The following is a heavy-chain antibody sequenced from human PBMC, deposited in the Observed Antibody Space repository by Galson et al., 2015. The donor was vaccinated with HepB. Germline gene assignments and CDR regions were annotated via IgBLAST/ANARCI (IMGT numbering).Heavy chain of an antibody. CDR2: IYYSGST. Sequence: LSLTCTVSGGSISSYYWSWIRQPPGKGLEWIGYIYYSGSTNYNPSLKSRVTISVDTSKNQFSLKLSSVTAADTAVYYCARQGGSSGWPRDNWFDPWGQGTLVTVSS. CDR3: ARQGGSSGWPRDNWFDP. J-gene: IGHJ5*02. V-gene: IGHV4-59*08. CDR1: GGSISSYY. D-gene: IGHD6-19*01.